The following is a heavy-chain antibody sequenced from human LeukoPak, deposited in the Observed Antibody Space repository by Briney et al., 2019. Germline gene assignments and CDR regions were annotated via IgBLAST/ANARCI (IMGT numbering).Heavy chain of an antibody. J-gene: IGHJ3*02. Sequence: GASVKVSCKASGYTFSSHGINWVRQAPGQGLEWMGWINSYNGDTNSAQKFQGRVTLTTDTSTNTAYMELSSLRSEDTAVYYCARGKPAFWYGVPFDIWGQGTMVTVSS. V-gene: IGHV1-18*01. D-gene: IGHD3-10*01. CDR3: ARGKPAFWYGVPFDI. CDR1: GYTFSSHG. CDR2: INSYNGDT.